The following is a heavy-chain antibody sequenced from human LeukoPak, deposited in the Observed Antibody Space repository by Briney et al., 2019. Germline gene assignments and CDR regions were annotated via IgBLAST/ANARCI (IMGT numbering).Heavy chain of an antibody. CDR2: ISYDGSNK. CDR1: GFTFSSYA. CDR3: VGWYDSGY. V-gene: IGHV3-30-3*01. D-gene: IGHD6-19*01. J-gene: IGHJ4*02. Sequence: GGSLRLSCAASGFTFSSYAMHWVRQAPGKGLKWVAVISYDGSNKYYADSVKGRFTISRDNSKNTLYLQMNSLRAEDTAVYYCVGWYDSGYWGQGTLVTVSS.